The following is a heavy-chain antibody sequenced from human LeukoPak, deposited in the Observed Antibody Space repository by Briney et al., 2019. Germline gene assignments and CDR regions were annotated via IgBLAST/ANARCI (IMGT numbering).Heavy chain of an antibody. D-gene: IGHD2-15*01. V-gene: IGHV1-2*02. CDR2: INPNSGGT. J-gene: IGHJ4*02. CDR1: GYTFTGYY. Sequence: ASVKVSCTASGYTFTGYYIHWVRQAPGQGLEWMGWINPNSGGTNYAQKFQGRVTMTRDTSISTAYMELSRLRSDDTAMYYCARGLRAGGGSCYFAYWGQGTLVTVSS. CDR3: ARGLRAGGGSCYFAY.